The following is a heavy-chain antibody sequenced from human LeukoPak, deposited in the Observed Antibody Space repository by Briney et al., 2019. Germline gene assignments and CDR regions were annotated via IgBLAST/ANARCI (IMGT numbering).Heavy chain of an antibody. D-gene: IGHD6-13*01. V-gene: IGHV3-7*01. Sequence: PGGSLRLSCAASGFTSSSYWMSWVRQAPGKGLEWVANIKQDGSEKYYVDSVKGRFTISRDNAKNSLYLQMNSLRAEDTAVYYCARDLLYSSSWYDYWGQGTLVTVSS. CDR2: IKQDGSEK. CDR1: GFTSSSYW. CDR3: ARDLLYSSSWYDY. J-gene: IGHJ4*02.